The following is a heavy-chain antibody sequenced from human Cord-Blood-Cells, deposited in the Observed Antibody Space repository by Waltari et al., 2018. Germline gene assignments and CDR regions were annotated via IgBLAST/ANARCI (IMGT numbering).Heavy chain of an antibody. D-gene: IGHD5-18*01. CDR2: IGSAGDT. J-gene: IGHJ3*02. V-gene: IGHV3-13*01. CDR1: GFTFSSYD. CDR3: ARRRGYSYGDAFDI. Sequence: EVQLVESGGGLVQPGGSLRLSCAASGFTFSSYDMHWVRQATGKGLEWVSGIGSAGDTYYPGAVEGRFTSARENAKNSLYLQVNSLRAGDTAVYYWARRRGYSYGDAFDIWGQGTMVTVSS.